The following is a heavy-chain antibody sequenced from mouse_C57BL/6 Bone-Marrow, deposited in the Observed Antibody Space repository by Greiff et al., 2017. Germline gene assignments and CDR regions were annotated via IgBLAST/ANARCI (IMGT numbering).Heavy chain of an antibody. CDR1: GYTFTSYG. Sequence: VQLQQSGAELVRPGSSVKMSCKTSGYTFTSYGINWVKQRPGQGLEWIGYIYLGNGYTEYNEKFKGKATLTSDTSSSTAYMQLSSLTSEDSAIYFCARGKGAMDYWGQGTSVTVSS. J-gene: IGHJ4*01. CDR2: IYLGNGYT. CDR3: ARGKGAMDY. V-gene: IGHV1-58*01.